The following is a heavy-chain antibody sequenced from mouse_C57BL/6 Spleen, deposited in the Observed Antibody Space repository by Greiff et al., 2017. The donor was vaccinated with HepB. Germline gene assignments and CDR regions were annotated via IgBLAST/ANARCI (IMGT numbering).Heavy chain of an antibody. J-gene: IGHJ3*01. Sequence: VKLMESGAELARPGASVKMSCKASGYTFTSYTMHWVKQRPGQGLEWIGYINPSSGYTKYNQKFKDKATLTADKSSSTAYMQLSSLTSEDSAVYYCARYITTVEGWFAYWGQGTLVTVSA. CDR1: GYTFTSYT. CDR3: ARYITTVEGWFAY. V-gene: IGHV1-4*01. D-gene: IGHD1-1*01. CDR2: INPSSGYT.